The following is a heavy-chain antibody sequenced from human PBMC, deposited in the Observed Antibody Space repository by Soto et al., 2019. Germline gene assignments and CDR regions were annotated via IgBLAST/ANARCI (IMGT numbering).Heavy chain of an antibody. V-gene: IGHV1-18*01. CDR2: ISAYNGNT. CDR3: ARARSTYYYDSSGYRPKDWFDP. J-gene: IGHJ5*02. D-gene: IGHD3-22*01. Sequence: ASVKLSCKASCFSFTSYGISCVRQAPGQRLEWMGWISAYNGNTNYAQKLQGRVTMTTDTSTSTAYMELRSLRSDDTAVYYCARARSTYYYDSSGYRPKDWFDPWGQGTLVTVSS. CDR1: CFSFTSYG.